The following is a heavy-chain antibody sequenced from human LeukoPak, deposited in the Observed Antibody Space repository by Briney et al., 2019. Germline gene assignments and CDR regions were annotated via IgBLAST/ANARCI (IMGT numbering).Heavy chain of an antibody. CDR3: ATTSNYYGSSGYYAPIDY. CDR1: GYTFTSYG. D-gene: IGHD3-22*01. V-gene: IGHV1-18*01. CDR2: ISAYNGNT. Sequence: ASVKVSCKASGYTFTSYGISWVRQAPGQGLEWMGWISAYNGNTNYAQKLQGRVTMTTDTSTSTAYMELRSLRSDDTAVYYCATTSNYYGSSGYYAPIDYWGQGTLVTVSS. J-gene: IGHJ4*02.